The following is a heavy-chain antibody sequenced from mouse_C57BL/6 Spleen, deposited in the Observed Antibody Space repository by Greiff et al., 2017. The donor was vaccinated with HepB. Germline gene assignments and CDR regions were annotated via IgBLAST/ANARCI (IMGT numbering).Heavy chain of an antibody. D-gene: IGHD1-1*01. V-gene: IGHV1-78*01. CDR3: APTTVVAEGFAY. CDR1: GYTFTDHT. J-gene: IGHJ3*01. CDR2: IYPRDGST. Sequence: VKLQESDAELVKPGASVKISCKVSGYTFTDHTIHWMKQRPEQGLEWIGYIYPRDGSTKYNEKFKGKATLTADKSSSTAYMQLNSLTSEDSAVYFCAPTTVVAEGFAYWGQGTLVTVSA.